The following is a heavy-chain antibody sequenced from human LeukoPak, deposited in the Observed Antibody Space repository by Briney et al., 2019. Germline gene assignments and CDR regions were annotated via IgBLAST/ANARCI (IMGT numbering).Heavy chain of an antibody. J-gene: IGHJ6*03. Sequence: PSETLSLTCTVSGGSISSYYWSWIRQPPGKGLEWIGYIYYSGSTNYNPSLTSRVTISVDTSKNQFSLKLSSVTAADTAVYYCARVGDYYYYMDVWGKGTTVTVSS. CDR2: IYYSGST. V-gene: IGHV4-59*01. CDR3: ARVGDYYYYMDV. CDR1: GGSISSYY.